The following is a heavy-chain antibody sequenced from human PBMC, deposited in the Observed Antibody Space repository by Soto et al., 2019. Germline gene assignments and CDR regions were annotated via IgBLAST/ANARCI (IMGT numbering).Heavy chain of an antibody. CDR2: ITLSGSYI. J-gene: IGHJ5*02. CDR3: ARDMKSVRFWGTNGFDP. D-gene: IGHD3-16*01. V-gene: IGHV3-21*01. Sequence: LRLSCGASGFNFGAFGMNWVRQAPGKGLEWVSSITLSGSYIYYADSVKGRFTVSRDNAKNSLYLDMKSLTVDDTAVYYCARDMKSVRFWGTNGFDPWGQGTLVTVSS. CDR1: GFNFGAFG.